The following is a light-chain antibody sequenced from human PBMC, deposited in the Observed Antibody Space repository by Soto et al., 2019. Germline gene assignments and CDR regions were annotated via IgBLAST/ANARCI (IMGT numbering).Light chain of an antibody. Sequence: DIQMTQSPSTLSASVGDRVTITCRASQSISSWLAWYQQKPGKAPKLLIYDASSLESGVPSRFSGSGSGTEFTVTMSSLQPDDFATDYCEQYNSYRLTFSGGTKVEIK. CDR2: DAS. V-gene: IGKV1-5*01. CDR3: EQYNSYRLT. CDR1: QSISSW. J-gene: IGKJ4*01.